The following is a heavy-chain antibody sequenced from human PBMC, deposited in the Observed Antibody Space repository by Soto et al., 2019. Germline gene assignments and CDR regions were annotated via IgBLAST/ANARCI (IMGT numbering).Heavy chain of an antibody. Sequence: SETLSLTCTVSGGSISSYYWSWIRQPPGKGLEWIGYIYYSGSTNYNPSLKSRVTISVDTSKNQFSLKLSSVTAADTAVYYCARDGFYYGSGSYPNDAFDIWGQGTMVTVS. CDR3: ARDGFYYGSGSYPNDAFDI. CDR1: GGSISSYY. V-gene: IGHV4-59*01. D-gene: IGHD3-10*01. J-gene: IGHJ3*02. CDR2: IYYSGST.